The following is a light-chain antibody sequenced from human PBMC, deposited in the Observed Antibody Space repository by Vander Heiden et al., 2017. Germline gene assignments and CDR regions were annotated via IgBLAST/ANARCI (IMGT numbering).Light chain of an antibody. CDR3: AAWDDSLNGWV. V-gene: IGLV1-44*01. CDR2: SNN. CDR1: SSNIGSNT. J-gene: IGLJ3*02. Sequence: QSVLPPPPSASGTPGQRVTIACSGSSSNIGSNTVIWYQQRPGTAPKLLIYSNNQRPSGVPDRFSGSKSGTSASLAISGLQAEDEADYYCAAWDDSLNGWVFGGGTKLTVL.